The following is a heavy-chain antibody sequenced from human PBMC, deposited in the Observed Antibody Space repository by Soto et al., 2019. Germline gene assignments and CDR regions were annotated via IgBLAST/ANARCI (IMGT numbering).Heavy chain of an antibody. Sequence: XGSLRLSCASSGFTFSNACMSWVRQAPGKGLEWVGRIKKKTDGGTADYAAPVKGRFTISRDDSKNMLYLQMNSMKTEDTAVYYCRTQWLEWGQGTLVTVSS. CDR2: IKKKTDGGTA. CDR3: RTQWLE. CDR1: GFTFSNAC. J-gene: IGHJ4*02. V-gene: IGHV3-15*01. D-gene: IGHD6-19*01.